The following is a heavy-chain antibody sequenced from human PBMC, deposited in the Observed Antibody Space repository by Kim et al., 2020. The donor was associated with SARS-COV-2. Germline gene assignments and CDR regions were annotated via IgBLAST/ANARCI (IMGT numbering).Heavy chain of an antibody. CDR3: ARGFSGPRCSSTSCYFDY. Sequence: SETLSLTCAVYGGSFSGYYWSWIRQPPGKGLEWIGEINHSGSTNYNPSLKSRVTISVDTSKNQFSLKLSSVTAADTAVYYCARGFSGPRCSSTSCYFDYWGQGTLVTVSS. CDR2: INHSGST. CDR1: GGSFSGYY. D-gene: IGHD2-2*01. J-gene: IGHJ4*02. V-gene: IGHV4-34*01.